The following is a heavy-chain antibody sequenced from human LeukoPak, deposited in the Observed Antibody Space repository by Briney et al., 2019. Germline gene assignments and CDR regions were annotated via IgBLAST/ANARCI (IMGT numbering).Heavy chain of an antibody. J-gene: IGHJ2*01. D-gene: IGHD6-19*01. CDR1: GGSFSSYY. Sequence: SETLSLTCAVYGGSFSSYYWSWIRQPPGKGLEWIGYIYYSGSTNYNPSLKSRVTTSVDTSKNQFSLKLSSVTAADTAVYYCARESIGYSSGWTYWYFDLWGRGTLVTVSS. V-gene: IGHV4-59*01. CDR2: IYYSGST. CDR3: ARESIGYSSGWTYWYFDL.